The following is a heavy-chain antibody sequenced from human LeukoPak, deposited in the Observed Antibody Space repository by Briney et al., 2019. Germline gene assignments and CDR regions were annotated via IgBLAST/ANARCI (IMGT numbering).Heavy chain of an antibody. CDR2: ITWDGTRT. V-gene: IGHV3-43D*04. CDR1: GFMFDDYA. D-gene: IGHD3-22*01. Sequence: PGSSLRLSCRASGFMFDDYAMHWVRQAPGKGLEWISLITWDGTRTDYGDSVRGRFTMSRDNSKKSLFLQMSSLRLDDTAFYYCAKDTGFRSGGYYGFDSWGQGTLVTVSS. CDR3: AKDTGFRSGGYYGFDS. J-gene: IGHJ4*02.